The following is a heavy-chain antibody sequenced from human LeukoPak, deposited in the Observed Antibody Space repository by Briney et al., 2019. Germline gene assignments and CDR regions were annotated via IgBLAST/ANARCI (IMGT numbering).Heavy chain of an antibody. CDR2: IYYSGST. Sequence: PSETLSLTCTVSGGSVSSGSYYWSWVRQPPGKGLEYIGYIYYSGSTNYNPSLKSRVTISVDTSKNQFSLKLSSVTAADTAVYYCARGYSGLDALDIWGQGTMVTVSS. D-gene: IGHD5-12*01. CDR3: ARGYSGLDALDI. J-gene: IGHJ3*02. V-gene: IGHV4-61*01. CDR1: GGSVSSGSYY.